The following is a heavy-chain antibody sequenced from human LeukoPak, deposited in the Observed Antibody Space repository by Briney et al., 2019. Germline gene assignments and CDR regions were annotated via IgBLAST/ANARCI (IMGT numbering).Heavy chain of an antibody. D-gene: IGHD2-2*01. CDR1: GFTLSTPS. Sequence: PGGSLRLSCTASGFTLSTPSMYWVRQTPGKGLEWISYIRGSSTTIYYADSVKGRFTISRDNGRNSLYLQMNDLRAEDTGVYFCARDARSHCGTDACYGPYFDNSGQGSVVTVSS. J-gene: IGHJ4*02. V-gene: IGHV3-48*01. CDR2: IRGSSTTI. CDR3: ARDARSHCGTDACYGPYFDN.